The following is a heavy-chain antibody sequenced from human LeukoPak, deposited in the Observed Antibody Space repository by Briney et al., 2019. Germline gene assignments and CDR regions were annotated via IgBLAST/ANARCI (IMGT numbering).Heavy chain of an antibody. Sequence: ASVKVSCKVSGYTLTELSMHWVRQAPGKGLEWMGGFDPEDGETIYAQKFQGRVTMTEDTSTDTAYMELSSLRSEDTAVYYCATKYSGSYYRPFDYWGQGTLVTVSS. CDR3: ATKYSGSYYRPFDY. V-gene: IGHV1-24*01. J-gene: IGHJ4*02. CDR2: FDPEDGET. D-gene: IGHD1-26*01. CDR1: GYTLTELS.